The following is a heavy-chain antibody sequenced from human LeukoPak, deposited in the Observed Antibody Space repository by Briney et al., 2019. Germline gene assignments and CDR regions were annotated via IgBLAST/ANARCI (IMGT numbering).Heavy chain of an antibody. Sequence: SVKVSCKASGGTFSSYAISWVRQAPGQGLEWMGGIIPIFGTANYAQKFQGRVTITADKSTSTAYMELSSLRSEDTAVYYCASTPHGYSGYDFDGWFDPWGQGTLVTVSS. J-gene: IGHJ5*02. V-gene: IGHV1-69*06. CDR1: GGTFSSYA. D-gene: IGHD5-12*01. CDR2: IIPIFGTA. CDR3: ASTPHGYSGYDFDGWFDP.